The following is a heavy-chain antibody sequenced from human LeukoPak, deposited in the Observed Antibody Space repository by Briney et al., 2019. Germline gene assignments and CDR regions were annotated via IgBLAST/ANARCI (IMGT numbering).Heavy chain of an antibody. D-gene: IGHD4-23*01. CDR3: ARLLGAYGGDEDDY. Sequence: SETLSLTCTVSGGSIRSSSYCWGWIRQPPGKGLEWIGSIYYSGSTYYNPSLKSRVTISVDTSKNQFSLKLSSVTAADTAVYYCARLLGAYGGDEDDYWGQGTLVTVSS. CDR1: GGSIRSSSYC. V-gene: IGHV4-39*01. CDR2: IYYSGST. J-gene: IGHJ4*02.